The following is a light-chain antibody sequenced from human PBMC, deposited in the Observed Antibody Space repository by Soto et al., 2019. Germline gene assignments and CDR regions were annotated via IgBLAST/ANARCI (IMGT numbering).Light chain of an antibody. CDR3: MQGTQFPHT. CDR1: QSLLHSDGNTY. J-gene: IGKJ2*01. V-gene: IGKV2-24*01. CDR2: KIS. Sequence: DIVMTQTPLSSPVTLGQPTSISCRSSQSLLHSDGNTYLSWLQLRPGQPPRLLMYKISNRFSWVPDRFSGSGAGTDFTLKISRVEAEDLGVYFCMQGTQFPHTFGQGTKLEIK.